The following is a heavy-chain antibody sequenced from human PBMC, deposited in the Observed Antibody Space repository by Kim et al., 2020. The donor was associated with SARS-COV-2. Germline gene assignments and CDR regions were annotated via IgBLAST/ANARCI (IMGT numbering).Heavy chain of an antibody. CDR1: GGSFSSYA. CDR3: ARSREEITIFGVVITPANY. J-gene: IGHJ4*02. CDR2: IIPIFGTA. D-gene: IGHD3-3*01. Sequence: SVKVSCKASGGSFSSYAISWVRQAPGQGLEWMGGIIPIFGTANYAQKFQGRVTITADESTSTAYMELSSLRSEDTAVYYCARSREEITIFGVVITPANYWGQGTLVTVSS. V-gene: IGHV1-69*13.